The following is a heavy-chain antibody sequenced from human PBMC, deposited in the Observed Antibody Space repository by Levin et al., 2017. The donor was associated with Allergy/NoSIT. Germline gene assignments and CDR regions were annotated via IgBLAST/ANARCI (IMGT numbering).Heavy chain of an antibody. Sequence: PGGSLRLSCAASGFTFSSYSMNWVRQAPGKGLEWVSSISSSSSYIYYADSVKGRFTISRDNAKNSLYLQMNSLRAEDTAVYYCARDLLMDGSGSYYSFAPQNYWGQGTLVTVSS. J-gene: IGHJ4*02. V-gene: IGHV3-21*01. CDR1: GFTFSSYS. D-gene: IGHD3-10*01. CDR3: ARDLLMDGSGSYYSFAPQNY. CDR2: ISSSSSYI.